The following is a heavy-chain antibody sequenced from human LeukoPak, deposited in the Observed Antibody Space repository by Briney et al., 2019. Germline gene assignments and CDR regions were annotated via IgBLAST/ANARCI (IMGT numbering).Heavy chain of an antibody. D-gene: IGHD6-13*01. CDR1: GFTFSSYW. CDR3: AKDLGAAALVYYYYYYMDV. J-gene: IGHJ6*03. V-gene: IGHV3-30*02. Sequence: GGSLRLSCAASGFTFSSYWMSWVRQAPGKGLEWVAFIRYDGTNEYYADSVKGRFTISRDNSKNTLYLQMNSLRAEDTAVYYCAKDLGAAALVYYYYYYMDVWGKGTTVTISS. CDR2: IRYDGTNE.